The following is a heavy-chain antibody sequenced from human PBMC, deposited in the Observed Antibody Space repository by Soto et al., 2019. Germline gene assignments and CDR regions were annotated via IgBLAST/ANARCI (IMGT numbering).Heavy chain of an antibody. J-gene: IGHJ4*02. V-gene: IGHV4-34*01. CDR3: ARGPYYYDSSGSPSPFDY. Sequence: SETLSLTCAVYGGSFSGDHWSWIRQPPGKGLEWIGEINHSGSTNYNPSLKSRVTISVDTSKNQFSLKLSSVTAADTAVYYCARGPYYYDSSGSPSPFDYWGQGTLVTVSS. CDR1: GGSFSGDH. D-gene: IGHD3-22*01. CDR2: INHSGST.